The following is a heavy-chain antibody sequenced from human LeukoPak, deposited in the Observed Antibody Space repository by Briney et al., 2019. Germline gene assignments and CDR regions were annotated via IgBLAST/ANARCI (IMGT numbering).Heavy chain of an antibody. CDR2: ISSSSSTI. Sequence: GGSLRLSCAASRFIFSRYSMNWVRQAPGKGLELISYISSSSSTIYYADSVKGRFTISRDKAKNSLYLQMNGLRDEDTAVYYCARAFEAGAWFGMDVWGQGTTVTASS. D-gene: IGHD3-9*01. CDR1: RFIFSRYS. CDR3: ARAFEAGAWFGMDV. J-gene: IGHJ6*02. V-gene: IGHV3-48*02.